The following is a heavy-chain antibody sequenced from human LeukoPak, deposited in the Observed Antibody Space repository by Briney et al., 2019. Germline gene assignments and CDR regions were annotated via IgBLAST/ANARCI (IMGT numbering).Heavy chain of an antibody. CDR3: ARDLAAAGYYYYGMDV. CDR2: IKQDGSGK. Sequence: GGSLRLSCAASGFTFSSYWMSWVRQAPGKGLEWVANIKQDGSGKYYVDSVKGRFTISRDNAKNSLYLQMNSLRAEDTAVYYCARDLAAAGYYYYGMDVWGQGTTVTVSS. D-gene: IGHD6-13*01. V-gene: IGHV3-7*01. CDR1: GFTFSSYW. J-gene: IGHJ6*02.